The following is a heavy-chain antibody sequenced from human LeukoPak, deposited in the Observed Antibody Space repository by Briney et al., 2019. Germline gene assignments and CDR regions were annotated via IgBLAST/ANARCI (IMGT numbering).Heavy chain of an antibody. CDR3: ARALAAAFDY. CDR2: IYYSGST. Sequence: SQTLSLTFTVSGGSISSGGYYWSWIRQHPGKGLEWIGYIYYSGSTYYNPSIKSRVTISVDTSKNQFSLKLSSVTAADTAVYYCARALAAAFDYWGQGTLVTVSS. V-gene: IGHV4-31*03. D-gene: IGHD2-2*01. J-gene: IGHJ4*02. CDR1: GGSISSGGYY.